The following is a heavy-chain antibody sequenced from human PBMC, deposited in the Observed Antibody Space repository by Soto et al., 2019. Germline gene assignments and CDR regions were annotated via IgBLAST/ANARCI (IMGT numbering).Heavy chain of an antibody. CDR3: ARDLDYSSDFDY. V-gene: IGHV3-30-3*01. CDR1: GFTFSSYA. CDR2: ISYDGSNK. J-gene: IGHJ4*02. Sequence: GGSLRLSCAASGFTFSSYAMHWVRQAPGKGLEWVAVISYDGSNKYYADSVKGRFTISRDNSKNTLYLQMNSLRAEDTAVYYCARDLDYSSDFDYWGQGT. D-gene: IGHD4-4*01.